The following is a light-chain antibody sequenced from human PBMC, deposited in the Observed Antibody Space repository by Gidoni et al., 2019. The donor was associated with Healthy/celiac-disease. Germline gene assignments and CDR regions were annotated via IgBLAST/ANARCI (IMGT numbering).Light chain of an antibody. V-gene: IGLV3-21*04. Sequence: SYVLTQPPPVSVAPGKTARITCGGNIIGSKSVHWYQQKPGQAPVLVIYYDSDRPSGIPERFSGSNSGNTATLTISRVEAGDEADYYCQVWDSSSDHPFGGGTKLTVL. J-gene: IGLJ3*02. CDR2: YDS. CDR1: IIGSKS. CDR3: QVWDSSSDHP.